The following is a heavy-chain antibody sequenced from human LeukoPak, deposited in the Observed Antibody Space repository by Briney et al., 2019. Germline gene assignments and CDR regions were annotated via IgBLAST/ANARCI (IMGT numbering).Heavy chain of an antibody. CDR3: ARDGSGWYDFSN. V-gene: IGHV3-66*01. Sequence: GGSLRLSCAASGFTVSSNFMSWVRQAPGKGLEWVSVLYSGGSTSYADSVKGRFTISRGNSKNTLYLQMNSLRVEDTAVYFCARDGSGWYDFSNWGQGTLVTVSS. D-gene: IGHD6-19*01. J-gene: IGHJ4*02. CDR1: GFTVSSNF. CDR2: LYSGGST.